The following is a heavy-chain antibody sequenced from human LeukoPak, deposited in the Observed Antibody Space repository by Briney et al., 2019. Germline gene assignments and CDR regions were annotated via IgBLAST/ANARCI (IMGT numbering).Heavy chain of an antibody. V-gene: IGHV1-3*01. CDR1: GYSFTSYA. D-gene: IGHD3-9*01. CDR2: INGGNGNT. Sequence: GASVKVSCKASGYSFTSYAMHWVRQAPGQRPEWMGWINGGNGNTKYSQKFQGRVTITRDTSASTAYMELSSLRSEDTAVYYCATRLDILTGYYGDFDYWGQGTLVTVSS. CDR3: ATRLDILTGYYGDFDY. J-gene: IGHJ4*02.